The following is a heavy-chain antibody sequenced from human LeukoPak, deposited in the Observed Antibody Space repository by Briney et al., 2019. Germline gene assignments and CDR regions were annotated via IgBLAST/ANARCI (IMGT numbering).Heavy chain of an antibody. CDR2: ISSSSSYI. J-gene: IGHJ6*03. D-gene: IGHD3-3*01. Sequence: GGSLRLSCAASGFTFSSYSMNWVRQAPGKGLEWVSSISSSSSYIYYADSVKGRFTISRDNAKNSLYLQMNSLRAEDTAVYYCARHNYDFWSVYMDVWGKGTTVTVSS. CDR1: GFTFSSYS. CDR3: ARHNYDFWSVYMDV. V-gene: IGHV3-21*01.